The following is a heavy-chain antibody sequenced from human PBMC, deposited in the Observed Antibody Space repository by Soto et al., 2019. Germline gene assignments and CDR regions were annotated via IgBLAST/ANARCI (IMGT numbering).Heavy chain of an antibody. D-gene: IGHD4-17*01. Sequence: GGSLRLSCATSGFTFTNAWMNWVRQAPGKGLEWVGHIKSKTDGGTTDYAAPVKGRFTISRDDSKTTLYLQMNSLKTEDTAVYFCATDRPNGDYGDVGLWFDPWGQGTLVTVSS. J-gene: IGHJ5*02. CDR3: ATDRPNGDYGDVGLWFDP. CDR2: IKSKTDGGTT. CDR1: GFTFTNAW. V-gene: IGHV3-15*07.